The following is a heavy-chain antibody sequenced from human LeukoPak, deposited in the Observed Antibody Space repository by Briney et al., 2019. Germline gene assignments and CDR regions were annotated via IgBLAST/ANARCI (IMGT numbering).Heavy chain of an antibody. CDR2: IVVGSGNT. J-gene: IGHJ4*02. Sequence: SVKVSCKASGFTFTSSAVQWVRQARGQRLEWIGWIVVGSGNTNYAQEFQERVTITRDMSTSTAYMELSSLRSEDTAVYYCAAETSGNIVATANFDYWGQGTLVTVSS. CDR1: GFTFTSSA. V-gene: IGHV1-58*01. CDR3: AAETSGNIVATANFDY. D-gene: IGHD5-12*01.